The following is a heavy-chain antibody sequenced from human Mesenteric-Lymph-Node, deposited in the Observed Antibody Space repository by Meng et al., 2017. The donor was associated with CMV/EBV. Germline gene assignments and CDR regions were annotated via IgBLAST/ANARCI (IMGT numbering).Heavy chain of an antibody. V-gene: IGHV3-21*01. CDR3: ARDQMYDFWSGYTYYYYGMDV. D-gene: IGHD3-3*01. CDR1: EFTFSRYW. J-gene: IGHJ6*02. Sequence: GGSLRLSCAASEFTFSRYWMTWVRQAPGKGLEWVSSISSSSSYIYYADSVKGRFTISRDNAKNSLYLQMNSLRAEDTAVYYCARDQMYDFWSGYTYYYYGMDVWGQGTTVTVSS. CDR2: ISSSSSYI.